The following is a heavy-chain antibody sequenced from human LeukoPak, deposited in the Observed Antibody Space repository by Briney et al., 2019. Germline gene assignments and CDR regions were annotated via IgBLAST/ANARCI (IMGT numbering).Heavy chain of an antibody. V-gene: IGHV3-21*04. CDR3: AKVPPTFRTTRPAFDF. CDR1: GFDFSTYA. CDR2: ISTMSNYI. J-gene: IGHJ3*01. D-gene: IGHD1-1*01. Sequence: VKPGGSLRLSCAASGFDFSTYAINWVRQAPGKGLEWFSSISTMSNYIFYGDSVKGRFTISRDNAKNTLYLQMNSLRAEDTAIYYCAKVPPTFRTTRPAFDFWGQGTMVTVSS.